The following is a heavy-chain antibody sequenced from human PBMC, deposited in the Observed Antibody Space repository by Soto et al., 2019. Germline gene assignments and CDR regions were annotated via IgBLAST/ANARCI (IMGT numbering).Heavy chain of an antibody. V-gene: IGHV3-11*04. CDR2: ITSSGSTI. CDR1: GFTFSDYY. Sequence: PGGSLRLSCAASGFTFSDYYMSWIRQAPGKGLEWVSYITSSGSTIYYADSVKGRFTISRDNAKNSLYLQMNSLRAEDTAVYYCARGDYYDSSGPFSDAFDIWGQGTMVTVSS. D-gene: IGHD3-22*01. J-gene: IGHJ3*02. CDR3: ARGDYYDSSGPFSDAFDI.